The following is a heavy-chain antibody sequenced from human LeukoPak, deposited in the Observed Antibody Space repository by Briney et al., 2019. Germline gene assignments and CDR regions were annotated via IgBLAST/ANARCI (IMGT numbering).Heavy chain of an antibody. Sequence: GGSLRLSCAASGFIFDDYAMHWVRQAAGKGLEWVSGISWNSGNIGYADSVKGRFTISRDNAKTSLYLQRNSLRAEDMALYYCAKGGFGELSYYFDYWGQGTLVTVSS. CDR3: AKGGFGELSYYFDY. D-gene: IGHD3-10*01. V-gene: IGHV3-9*03. J-gene: IGHJ4*02. CDR1: GFIFDDYA. CDR2: ISWNSGNI.